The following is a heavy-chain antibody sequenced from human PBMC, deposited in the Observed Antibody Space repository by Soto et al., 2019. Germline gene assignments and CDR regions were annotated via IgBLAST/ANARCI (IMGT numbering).Heavy chain of an antibody. V-gene: IGHV1-18*04. D-gene: IGHD3-3*01. Sequence: ASVKVSCKASGYTFTSYGISWVRQAPGQGLEWMGWISAYNGNTNYAQKLQGRVTMTTDTSTSTAYMELRSLRSDDTAVSYCARGALDDFWSGYYTKPFDYCGQGTLVTVSS. CDR2: ISAYNGNT. J-gene: IGHJ4*02. CDR3: ARGALDDFWSGYYTKPFDY. CDR1: GYTFTSYG.